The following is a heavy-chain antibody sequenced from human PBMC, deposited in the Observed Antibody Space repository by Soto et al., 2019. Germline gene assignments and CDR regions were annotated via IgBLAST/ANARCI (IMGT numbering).Heavy chain of an antibody. CDR1: GYRFTSYW. V-gene: IGHV5-51*01. J-gene: IGHJ6*02. D-gene: IGHD6-13*01. CDR3: ARLGIAAAGIPYHYYGMDV. CDR2: IYPGDSNT. Sequence: PGESLKISCKGSGYRFTSYWIAWVRQMPGKGLGWMAIIYPGDSNTRYRPSFQGQVTISADKSISTAYLQWSSLKASDTAINYCARLGIAAAGIPYHYYGMDVWGQGTTVTVSS.